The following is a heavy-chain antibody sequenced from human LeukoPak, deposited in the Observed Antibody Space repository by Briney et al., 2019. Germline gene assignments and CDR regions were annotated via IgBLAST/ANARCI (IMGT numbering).Heavy chain of an antibody. V-gene: IGHV3-21*01. Sequence: GGSLRLSCAASGFTFSSYSMNWVRQAPGKGLEWVSSISSSSSYIYYADSVKGRFTISRDNAKNSPYLQMNSLRAEDTAVYYCARDEGYDFWSGYHPSPTAHWGPGTLVTVSS. CDR3: ARDEGYDFWSGYHPSPTAH. CDR2: ISSSSSYI. CDR1: GFTFSSYS. D-gene: IGHD3-3*01. J-gene: IGHJ4*02.